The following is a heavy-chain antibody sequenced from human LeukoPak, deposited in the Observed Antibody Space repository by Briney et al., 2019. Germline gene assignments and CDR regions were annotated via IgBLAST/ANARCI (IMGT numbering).Heavy chain of an antibody. CDR2: ISWDSGSI. CDR1: GFTFDDYA. J-gene: IGHJ4*02. D-gene: IGHD7-27*01. Sequence: PGRSLRLSCAASGFTFDDYAMHWVRQAPGKGLEWVSGISWDSGSIGYADSVKGRFTISRDNAKNSLYLQMNSLRAEDTALYYCARQRGPGDNYFDYWGQGTLVTVSS. V-gene: IGHV3-9*01. CDR3: ARQRGPGDNYFDY.